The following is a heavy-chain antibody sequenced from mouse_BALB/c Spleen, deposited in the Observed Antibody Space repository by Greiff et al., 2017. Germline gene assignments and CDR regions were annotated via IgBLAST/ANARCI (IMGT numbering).Heavy chain of an antibody. CDR2: ILPGSGST. CDR1: GYTFSSYW. V-gene: IGHV1-9*01. Sequence: VQLQQSGAELMKPGASVKISCKATGYTFSSYWIEWVKQRPGHGLEWIGEILPGSGSTNYNEKFKGKATFTADTSSNTAYMQLSSLTSEDSAVYYCAREETITDGSSPWFAYWGQGTLVTVSA. J-gene: IGHJ3*01. D-gene: IGHD1-1*01. CDR3: AREETITDGSSPWFAY.